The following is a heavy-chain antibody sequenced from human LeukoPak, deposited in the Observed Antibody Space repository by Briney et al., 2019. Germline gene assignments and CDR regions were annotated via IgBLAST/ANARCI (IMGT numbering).Heavy chain of an antibody. V-gene: IGHV4-34*01. Sequence: SETLSLTCAVYGGSLSGYNWSWIRQPPGKGLEWIGEINHSGSTTYNPSLKSRVTISVDTSKNQFSLKLSSVTAADTAVYYCASPFLTNDYWGQGTLVTVSS. CDR3: ASPFLTNDY. CDR1: GGSLSGYN. J-gene: IGHJ4*02. D-gene: IGHD3-3*01. CDR2: INHSGST.